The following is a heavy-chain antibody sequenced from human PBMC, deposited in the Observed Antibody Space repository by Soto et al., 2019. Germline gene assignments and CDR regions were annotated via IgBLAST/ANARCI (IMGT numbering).Heavy chain of an antibody. V-gene: IGHV4-61*01. J-gene: IGHJ4*02. CDR3: ARDRKYYDSSGYGFDY. CDR2: IYYSGST. CDR1: GGSVSSGSYY. Sequence: SETLSLTCTVSGGSVSSGSYYWSWIRQPPGKGLEWIGYIYYSGSTNYNPSLKSRVTISVDTSKNQFSLKLSSVTAADTAVYYCARDRKYYDSSGYGFDYWGQGTLVTVSS. D-gene: IGHD3-22*01.